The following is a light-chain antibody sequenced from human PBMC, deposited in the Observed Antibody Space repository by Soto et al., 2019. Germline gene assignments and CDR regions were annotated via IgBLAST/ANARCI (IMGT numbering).Light chain of an antibody. CDR3: AVWDDSLSGSWV. CDR1: SSNIGSNY. J-gene: IGLJ3*02. CDR2: SNN. Sequence: QSVLTQPPSASGTPGQRVTISCSGSSSNIGSNYVYWYQQLPGTAPKLLIYSNNQRPSGVPDRFSGSKSGTSASLAISGLRSEDEADYYCAVWDDSLSGSWVFGGGTKLTVL. V-gene: IGLV1-47*02.